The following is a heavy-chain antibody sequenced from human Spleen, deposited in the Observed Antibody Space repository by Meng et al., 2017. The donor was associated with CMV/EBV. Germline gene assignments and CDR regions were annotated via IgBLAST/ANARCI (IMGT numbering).Heavy chain of an antibody. CDR1: GYPFRNNA. V-gene: IGHV1-18*01. J-gene: IGHJ4*02. CDR3: ARDFSSGLFDF. D-gene: IGHD6-19*01. Sequence: ASVKVSCKTSGYPFRNNALTWVRQAPGQGLVWMGWISTYNYNTNYAQTFQGRITMTADPSTNTAHMELRSQSADDTAIYYCARDFSSGLFDFWGPGTLVTVSS. CDR2: ISTYNYNT.